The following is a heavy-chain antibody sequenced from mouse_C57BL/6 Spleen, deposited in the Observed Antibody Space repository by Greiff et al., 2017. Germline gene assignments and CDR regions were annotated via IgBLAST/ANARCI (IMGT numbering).Heavy chain of an antibody. D-gene: IGHD1-1*01. CDR1: GFNIKDDY. CDR2: IDPENGDT. J-gene: IGHJ3*01. CDR3: TTCITTVVEKAWFAY. V-gene: IGHV14-4*01. Sequence: EVQLQQSGAELVRPGASVKLSCTASGFNIKDDYMHWVKQRPEQGLEWIGWIDPENGDTEYASKFQGKATITADTSSNTAYLQLSSLTSEDTAVYYCTTCITTVVEKAWFAYWGQGTLVTVSA.